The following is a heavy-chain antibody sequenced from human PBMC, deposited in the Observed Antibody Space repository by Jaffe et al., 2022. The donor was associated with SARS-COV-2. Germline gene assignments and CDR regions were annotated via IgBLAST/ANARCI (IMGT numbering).Heavy chain of an antibody. J-gene: IGHJ3*02. CDR2: ISSSSSTI. CDR1: GFTFSSYS. CDR3: AREGPGDAFDI. V-gene: IGHV3-48*01. Sequence: EVQLVESGGGLVQPGGSLRLSCAASGFTFSSYSMNWVRQAPGKGLEWVSYISSSSSTIYYADSVKGRFTISRDNAKNSLYLQMNSLRAEDTAVYYCAREGPGDAFDIWGQGTMVTVSS.